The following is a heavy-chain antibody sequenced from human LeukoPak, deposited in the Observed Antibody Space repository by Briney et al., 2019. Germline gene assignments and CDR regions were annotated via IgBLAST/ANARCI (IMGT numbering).Heavy chain of an antibody. Sequence: GGPLRLSCAASGFTFSSYGMHWVRQAPAKGLEWVALISFEGTNKYYADSVKGRFTISRDNSKNTLYLQMNSLRAEDTAVYHCAKDRRLQLPFDYWGQGTLVTVSS. CDR1: GFTFSSYG. D-gene: IGHD5-24*01. CDR3: AKDRRLQLPFDY. J-gene: IGHJ4*02. CDR2: ISFEGTNK. V-gene: IGHV3-30*18.